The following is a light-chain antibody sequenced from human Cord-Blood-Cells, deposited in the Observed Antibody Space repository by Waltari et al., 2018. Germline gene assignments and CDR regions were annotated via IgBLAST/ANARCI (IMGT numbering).Light chain of an antibody. CDR3: QQYNSYSYT. J-gene: IGKJ2*01. V-gene: IGKV1-5*01. Sequence: DIQMTQSPSTLSASVGARATITCRASPSISSWLAWYQQKPGKDPKLLIYDAYSLESGVPSRFSGSGSGTEFTLTIRSLQPDDFATYYCQQYNSYSYTFGQGTKLEIK. CDR1: PSISSW. CDR2: DAY.